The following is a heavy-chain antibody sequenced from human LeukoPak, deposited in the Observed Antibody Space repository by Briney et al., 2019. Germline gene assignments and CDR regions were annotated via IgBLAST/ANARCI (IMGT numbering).Heavy chain of an antibody. CDR1: RFSFTYSW. V-gene: IGHV3-7*01. J-gene: IGHJ5*02. CDR2: IYQDGSDK. Sequence: GGSLRLSCAASRFSFTYSWMNWVRQAPGKGLEWVANIYQDGSDKYYVDSVKGRFTISRDNAKNSLYLQMNSLRADDTAVYYCARGPRPDTPYNWFDPWGQGTLVIVSS. CDR3: ARGPRPDTPYNWFDP.